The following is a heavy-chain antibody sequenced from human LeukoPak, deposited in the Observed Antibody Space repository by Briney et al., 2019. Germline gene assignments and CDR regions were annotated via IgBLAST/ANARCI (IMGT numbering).Heavy chain of an antibody. Sequence: PGGSLRLSCAASGFTFSSYGMHWVRQAPGKGLEWVAVISYDGSNKYYADSVKGRFTISRDNSKNTLYLQMNSLRAEDTAVYYCAKLGVVADDAFDIWGQGTMVTVSS. CDR1: GFTFSSYG. D-gene: IGHD3-22*01. J-gene: IGHJ3*02. V-gene: IGHV3-30*18. CDR2: ISYDGSNK. CDR3: AKLGVVADDAFDI.